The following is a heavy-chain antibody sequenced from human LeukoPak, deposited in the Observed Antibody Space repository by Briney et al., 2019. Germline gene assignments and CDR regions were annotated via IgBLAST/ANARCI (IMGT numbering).Heavy chain of an antibody. CDR2: MSNDGSIK. CDR3: AREFTIFGGVIQRYDAFDV. Sequence: GGSLRLSCAASGFTFSEYTIHWVRQAPGKGLEWVAVMSNDGSIKKYANSVKGRFTISRDNSKSTLYLQMDSLRAEDTAVYYCAREFTIFGGVIQRYDAFDVWGQGTMVTVSS. D-gene: IGHD3-3*01. CDR1: GFTFSEYT. V-gene: IGHV3-30-3*01. J-gene: IGHJ3*01.